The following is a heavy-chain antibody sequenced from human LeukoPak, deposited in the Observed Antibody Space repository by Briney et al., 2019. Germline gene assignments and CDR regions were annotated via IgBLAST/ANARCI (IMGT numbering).Heavy chain of an antibody. V-gene: IGHV3-7*01. CDR2: IKQDGSVK. CDR3: ARVGYDSSGYVDY. J-gene: IGHJ4*02. D-gene: IGHD3-22*01. CDR1: GFTFSNYW. Sequence: QPGGSLGLSCAASGFTFSNYWMSWVRQAPGKGLEWVANIKQDGSVKYYVDSVKGRFTISRDNAKNSLYLQMNSVRAEDTALYYCARVGYDSSGYVDYWGQGTLVTVSS.